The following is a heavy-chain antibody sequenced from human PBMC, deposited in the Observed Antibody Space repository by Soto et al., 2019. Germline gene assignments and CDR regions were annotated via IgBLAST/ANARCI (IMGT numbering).Heavy chain of an antibody. CDR3: ARDKITGLFDY. V-gene: IGHV4-31*03. J-gene: IGHJ4*02. CDR2: ISYSGST. D-gene: IGHD2-8*02. Sequence: SETLSLTCTVSGGSISSGGYCWSWIRQHPGTGLEWIGHISYSGSTYYNTSLKSRVTISVDTSKNQFSLKLTSVTAADTAVYYCARDKITGLFDYWGQGTLVTVSS. CDR1: GGSISSGGYC.